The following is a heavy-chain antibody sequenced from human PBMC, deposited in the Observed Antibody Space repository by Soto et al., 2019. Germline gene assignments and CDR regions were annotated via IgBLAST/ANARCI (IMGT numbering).Heavy chain of an antibody. CDR2: IYYSGST. D-gene: IGHD1-7*01. Sequence: QLQLQESGPGLVKPSETLSLTCTVSGGSISSSSYYWGWIRQPPGKGLEWIGSIYYSGSTYYNPSLKSRVTISVDTSKNQFSLKLSSVTAADTAVYYCARVPGNYVYYYYGMDVWGQGTTVTVSS. V-gene: IGHV4-39*01. CDR3: ARVPGNYVYYYYGMDV. J-gene: IGHJ6*02. CDR1: GGSISSSSYY.